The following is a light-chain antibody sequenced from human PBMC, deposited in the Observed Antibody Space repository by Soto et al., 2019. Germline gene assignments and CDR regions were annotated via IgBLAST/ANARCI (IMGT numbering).Light chain of an antibody. CDR2: GAS. J-gene: IGKJ1*01. V-gene: IGKV3-20*01. Sequence: EIVLTQSPGTLSLSPGERATLSCRASQSVSSSYLVWYQQKPGQAPRLLIYGASSRATGIPDRFSGSGSGTDFTLTIGRLDPEDFAVYFCQHYGSSRWTFGQGTKVEIK. CDR1: QSVSSSY. CDR3: QHYGSSRWT.